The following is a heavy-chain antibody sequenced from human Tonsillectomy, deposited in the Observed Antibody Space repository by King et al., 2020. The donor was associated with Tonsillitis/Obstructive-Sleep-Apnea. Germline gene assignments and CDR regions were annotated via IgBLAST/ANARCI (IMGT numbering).Heavy chain of an antibody. Sequence: VQLVESGGGLVQPGGSLRLSCAASGFTFSSYEMNWVRQAPGKGLEWVSYISSSGSTIYYADSVKGRFTISRDNAKNSLYLQMNSLRAEDTAVYYCARGDRVAAANNGDYYDYGMDVWGQGTTVTVSS. CDR2: ISSSGSTI. CDR1: GFTFSSYE. D-gene: IGHD5-12*01. V-gene: IGHV3-48*03. J-gene: IGHJ6*02. CDR3: ARGDRVAAANNGDYYDYGMDV.